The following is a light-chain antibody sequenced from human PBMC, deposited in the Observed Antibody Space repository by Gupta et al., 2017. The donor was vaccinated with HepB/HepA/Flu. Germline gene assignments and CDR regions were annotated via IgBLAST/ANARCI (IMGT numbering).Light chain of an antibody. CDR1: SSDVGGYNS. CDR2: DVS. CDR3: NYFRSGSTLGI. Sequence: QSGLTQPVSVSGSPGQSITISCTGTSSDVGGYNSVSWYQQYPGRAPKLLIYDVSNRPSGVSKRFSGSTAGNSAYLTIPGLPAEDEAVDDGNYFRSGSTLGIFGGGTELTVL. J-gene: IGLJ2*01. V-gene: IGLV2-14*03.